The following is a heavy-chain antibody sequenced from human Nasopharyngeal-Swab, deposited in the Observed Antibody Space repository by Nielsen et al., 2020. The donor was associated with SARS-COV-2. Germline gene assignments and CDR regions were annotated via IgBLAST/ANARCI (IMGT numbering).Heavy chain of an antibody. CDR2: IYPGDSDS. V-gene: IGHV5-51*01. CDR3: ARGRSGSYNWFDP. J-gene: IGHJ5*02. D-gene: IGHD1-26*01. CDR1: GYTFTRYW. Sequence: GGSLRLSCKGFGYTFTRYWIGWVRQMPGKGLEWMGIIYPGDSDSRYSPSFQGQVTISVDKSISTAYLQWSSLKASDTAMYYCARGRSGSYNWFDPWGQGTLVTVSS.